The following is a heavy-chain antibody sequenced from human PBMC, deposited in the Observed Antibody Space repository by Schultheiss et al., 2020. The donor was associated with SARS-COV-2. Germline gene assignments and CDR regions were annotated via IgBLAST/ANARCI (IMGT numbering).Heavy chain of an antibody. CDR1: GFTFSDYY. Sequence: GGSLRLSCAASGFTFSDYYMSWIRQAPGKGLEWVSYISSSSSTIYYADSVKGRFTISRDNAKNSLYLQMNSLRAEDTAVYYCAKDPYSSSWSGSGYWGQGTLVTVSS. V-gene: IGHV3-11*01. J-gene: IGHJ4*02. CDR2: ISSSSSTI. D-gene: IGHD6-13*01. CDR3: AKDPYSSSWSGSGY.